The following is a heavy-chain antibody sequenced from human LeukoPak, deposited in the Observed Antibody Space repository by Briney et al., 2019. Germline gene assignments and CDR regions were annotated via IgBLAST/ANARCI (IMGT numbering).Heavy chain of an antibody. V-gene: IGHV3-21*01. CDR2: ISSSGAYI. CDR3: ARGVGNYRYYFDF. J-gene: IGHJ4*02. Sequence: GGSLRLSCAASGFTFSSYAMNWIRQAPGKGLEWVSSISSSGAYIYYADLVEGRFAISRDNGKNSLYLQMYSLRAEDTAVYYCARGVGNYRYYFDFWGEGTLVTVSS. CDR1: GFTFSSYA. D-gene: IGHD3-22*01.